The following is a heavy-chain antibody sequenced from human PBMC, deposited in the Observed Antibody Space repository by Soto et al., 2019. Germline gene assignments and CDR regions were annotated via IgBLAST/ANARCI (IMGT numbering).Heavy chain of an antibody. J-gene: IGHJ6*02. CDR2: TSHDGVT. Sequence: SETLSLTCAVSSGSIDNVYWWSWVRQSPGKGLEWIGETSHDGVTNYNPSLEGRVTISIDKSKNQFSLKLSSVTAADTAVYYCARLHYYDFWSGYTDYYYYGMDVWGQGTTVTVSS. D-gene: IGHD3-3*01. V-gene: IGHV4-4*02. CDR1: SGSIDNVYW. CDR3: ARLHYYDFWSGYTDYYYYGMDV.